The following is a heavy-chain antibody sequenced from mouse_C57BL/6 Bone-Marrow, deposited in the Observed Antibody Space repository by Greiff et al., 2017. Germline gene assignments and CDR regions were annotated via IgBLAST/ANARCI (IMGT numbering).Heavy chain of an antibody. CDR3: AATMVTTSY. CDR2: INPSSGYT. Sequence: VHLVESGAELAKPGASVKLSCKASGYTFTSYWMHWVKQRPGQGLEWIGYINPSSGYTKYNQKFKDKATLTADNSSSTAYMQLRSLTYEDSAVYYCAATMVTTSYWGQGTTLTVSS. J-gene: IGHJ2*01. V-gene: IGHV1-7*01. D-gene: IGHD2-2*01. CDR1: GYTFTSYW.